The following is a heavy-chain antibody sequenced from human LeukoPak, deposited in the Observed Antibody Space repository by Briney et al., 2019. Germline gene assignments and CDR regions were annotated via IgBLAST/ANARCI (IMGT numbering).Heavy chain of an antibody. J-gene: IGHJ5*02. CDR3: AREDIVVVPAALDP. CDR2: IKQDGSEK. V-gene: IGHV3-7*01. CDR1: GFTFSSYW. D-gene: IGHD2-2*01. Sequence: GGSLRLSCAASGFTFSSYWMSWVRQAPGKGLEWVANIKQDGSEKYYVDSVKGRFTISRDNAKNSLYLQMNSLRAEDTAVHYCAREDIVVVPAALDPWGQGTLVTVSS.